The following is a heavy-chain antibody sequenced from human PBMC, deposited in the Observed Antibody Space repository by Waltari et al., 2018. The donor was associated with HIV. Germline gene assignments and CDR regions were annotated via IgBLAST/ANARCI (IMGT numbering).Heavy chain of an antibody. J-gene: IGHJ6*02. Sequence: QVALVELVCGVVCAGRCVTFSCSAFSRSFLLPFLYGVRQPPGKGLEVVSVIWYDGSNKYYADSGKGRLLISREKSKNTLFLQMNSLRSEDRAVYFCASRGVITYYYTMDVWGQGTTVTVSS. CDR2: IWYDGSNK. V-gene: IGHV3-33*01. CDR1: SRSFLLPF. D-gene: IGHD3-10*01. CDR3: ASRGVITYYYTMDV.